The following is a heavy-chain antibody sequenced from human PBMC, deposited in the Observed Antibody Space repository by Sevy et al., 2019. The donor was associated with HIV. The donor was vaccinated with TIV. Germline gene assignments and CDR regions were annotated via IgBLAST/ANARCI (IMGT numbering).Heavy chain of an antibody. CDR1: GYTFTSQP. Sequence: ASVKVSCKASGYTFTSQPMHWVRQAPGQGLEWMAWINTGNGNKKYAKKFQDRVTITSDTSARTAYMELTNLRSEDTAVYYCTRDREGPTPKAFDVWGQGAMVTVSS. J-gene: IGHJ3*01. V-gene: IGHV1-3*04. CDR2: INTGNGNK. CDR3: TRDREGPTPKAFDV.